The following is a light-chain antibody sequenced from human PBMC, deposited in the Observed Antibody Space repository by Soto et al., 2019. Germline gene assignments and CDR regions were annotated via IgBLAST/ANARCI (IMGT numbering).Light chain of an antibody. CDR2: GAS. CDR3: QQYNKWPLT. Sequence: EIVMTQTPATLSVSPGERATLSCRASQSVSSNLAWYQHKPGQAASLLIHGASTRATGIPARFSGSGSGTEFNLTISSLQSEDFAVYYCQQYNKWPLTFGGGTKVEIK. V-gene: IGKV3-15*01. J-gene: IGKJ4*01. CDR1: QSVSSN.